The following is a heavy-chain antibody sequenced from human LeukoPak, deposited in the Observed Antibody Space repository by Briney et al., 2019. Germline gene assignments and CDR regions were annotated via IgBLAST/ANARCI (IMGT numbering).Heavy chain of an antibody. CDR3: ANSVRGIIIRGFDY. CDR1: GFTFSGYS. CDR2: ISSSSSTI. J-gene: IGHJ4*02. D-gene: IGHD3-10*02. V-gene: IGHV3-48*04. Sequence: PGGSLRLSCAASGFTFSGYSMIWVRQAPGKGLEWVSFISSSSSTIYYADSVKGRFTISRDNAKNSLYLQMNSLRAEDTAVYYCANSVRGIIIRGFDYWGQGTLVTVSS.